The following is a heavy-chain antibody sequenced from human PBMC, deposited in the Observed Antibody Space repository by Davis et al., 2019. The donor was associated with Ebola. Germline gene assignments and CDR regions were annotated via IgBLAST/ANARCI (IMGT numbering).Heavy chain of an antibody. J-gene: IGHJ4*02. CDR2: IGEPGGNT. CDR1: GFTFSNYA. V-gene: IGHV3-23*01. Sequence: GESLKISCAASGFTFSNYAMTWVRQGPGKGLEWISTIGEPGGNTYYTDSVKGRFTVSRDNSKNTMYLEVKSLRGDDTAVYYCATAPLWGQGTLVTVSS. CDR3: ATAPL.